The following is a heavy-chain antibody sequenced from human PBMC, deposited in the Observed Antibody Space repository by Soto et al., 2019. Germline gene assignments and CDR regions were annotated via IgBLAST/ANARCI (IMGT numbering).Heavy chain of an antibody. CDR2: ISYDGSNK. V-gene: IGHV3-30*18. J-gene: IGHJ6*02. Sequence: LRLSCAASGFTFSSYGMHWVRQAPGKGLEWVAVISYDGSNKYYADSVKGRFTISRDNSKNTLYLQMNSLRAEDTAVYYCAKDRGSSSSYYYYGMDVRGQGTTVTVSS. CDR1: GFTFSSYG. D-gene: IGHD6-6*01. CDR3: AKDRGSSSSYYYYGMDV.